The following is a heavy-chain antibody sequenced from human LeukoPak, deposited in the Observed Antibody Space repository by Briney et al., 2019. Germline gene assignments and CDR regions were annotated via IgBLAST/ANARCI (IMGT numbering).Heavy chain of an antibody. J-gene: IGHJ5*02. Sequence: ASVTVSCKASGYSFGIFGISWVRQAPGQGLEWMGWISANNGNTKYAQNLQGRVTMTTDTSTSTAYMELRSLRSDDTAVYYCARVGVVVPAAWFDPWGQGTLATVSS. CDR3: ARVGVVVPAAWFDP. CDR2: ISANNGNT. V-gene: IGHV1-18*01. CDR1: GYSFGIFG. D-gene: IGHD2-2*01.